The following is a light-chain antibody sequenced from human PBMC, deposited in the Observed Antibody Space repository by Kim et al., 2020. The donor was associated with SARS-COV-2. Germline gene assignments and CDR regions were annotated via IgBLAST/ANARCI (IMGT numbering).Light chain of an antibody. CDR3: QSYDSSLSGSEV. CDR1: SSNIGAGYD. CDR2: GNS. J-gene: IGLJ2*01. V-gene: IGLV1-40*01. Sequence: VTISCPGSSSNIGAGYDVHWYQQLPGTAPKLLIYGNSNRPSGVPDRFSGSKSGTSASLAITGLQAEDEADYYCQSYDSSLSGSEVFGGGTQLTVL.